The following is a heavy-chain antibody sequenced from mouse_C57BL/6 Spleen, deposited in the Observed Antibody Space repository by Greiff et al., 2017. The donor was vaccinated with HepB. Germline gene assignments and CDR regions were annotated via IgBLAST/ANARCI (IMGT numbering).Heavy chain of an antibody. J-gene: IGHJ4*01. CDR1: GFSLTSYG. D-gene: IGHD2-5*01. Sequence: QVHVKQSGPGLVQPSQSLSITCTVSGFSLTSYGVHWVRQSPGKGLEWLGVIWRGGSTDYNAAFMSRLSITKENAKSQVFFKMTSLQADDTAIYYCAKEGAYYSNYAGAMDYWGQGTSVTVSS. V-gene: IGHV2-5*01. CDR2: IWRGGST. CDR3: AKEGAYYSNYAGAMDY.